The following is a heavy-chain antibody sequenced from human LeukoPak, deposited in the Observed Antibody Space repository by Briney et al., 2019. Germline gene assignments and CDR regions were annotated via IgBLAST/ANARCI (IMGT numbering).Heavy chain of an antibody. J-gene: IGHJ4*02. D-gene: IGHD6-19*01. Sequence: PGGSLRLSCAVSGFTVSSNYMTWVRQAPGRRLEWVANIKQDGSAKYYVDSVKGRFTISRDNAKRSLFLQMNSLRAEDTAVYYCVREVYGSDFFDYWGRGTLVAVSS. CDR2: IKQDGSAK. V-gene: IGHV3-7*04. CDR1: GFTVSSNY. CDR3: VREVYGSDFFDY.